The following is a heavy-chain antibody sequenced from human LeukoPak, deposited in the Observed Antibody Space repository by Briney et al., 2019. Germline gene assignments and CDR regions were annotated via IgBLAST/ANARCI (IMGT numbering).Heavy chain of an antibody. CDR3: ASIVGSGYSGTPYYFDY. Sequence: PSETLSLTCAVYGGSFRGYYRSWIRQPPGKGLEWIGEINHSGSTNYNPSLKSRVTISVDTSKNQFSLKLSSVTAADTAVYYCASIVGSGYSGTPYYFDYWGQGTLVTVSS. V-gene: IGHV4-34*01. CDR2: INHSGST. D-gene: IGHD3-22*01. J-gene: IGHJ4*02. CDR1: GGSFRGYY.